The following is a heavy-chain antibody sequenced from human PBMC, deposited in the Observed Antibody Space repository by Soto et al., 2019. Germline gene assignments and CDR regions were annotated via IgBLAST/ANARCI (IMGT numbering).Heavy chain of an antibody. Sequence: SETLSLTCTVSGGSISSYYWSWIRQPPGKGLEWIGYIYYSGSTNYNPSLKSRVTISVDTSKNQFSLKLSSVTAADTAVYYCARERGYDFWSGPGAFDYWGQGTLVTVS. CDR1: GGSISSYY. V-gene: IGHV4-59*01. J-gene: IGHJ4*02. CDR3: ARERGYDFWSGPGAFDY. CDR2: IYYSGST. D-gene: IGHD3-3*01.